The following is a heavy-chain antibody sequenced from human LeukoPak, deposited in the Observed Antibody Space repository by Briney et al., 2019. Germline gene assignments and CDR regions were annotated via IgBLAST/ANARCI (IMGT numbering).Heavy chain of an antibody. CDR3: ARGGDYGDYRFDY. CDR2: IHHNWNT. CDR1: GDSISTSSYY. D-gene: IGHD4-17*01. V-gene: IGHV4-39*07. Sequence: SETLSLTCLVSGDSISTSSYYWGWIRQPPGKGLEWIASIHHNWNTYYNPSLKSRVIVSLDKSKNQFSLILRSVTAADTAVYYCARGGDYGDYRFDYWGQGTLVTVSS. J-gene: IGHJ4*02.